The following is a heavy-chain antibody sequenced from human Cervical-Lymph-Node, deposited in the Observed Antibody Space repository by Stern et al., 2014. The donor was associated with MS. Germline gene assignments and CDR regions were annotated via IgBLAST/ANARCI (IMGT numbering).Heavy chain of an antibody. CDR1: GYTFTAFF. J-gene: IGHJ4*02. D-gene: IGHD5-18*01. CDR2: LNPNSDDP. Sequence: QVQLVQSGAEMKKPGASVKVSCKASGYTFTAFFIHWVRQVPGQGLEWMGRLNPNSDDPTYAQNFQDRVTLTRDTSIGTAYLELSRLSSADTAVYYCAREATAIIVGIDYWGQGTLVTVSS. CDR3: AREATAIIVGIDY. V-gene: IGHV1-2*06.